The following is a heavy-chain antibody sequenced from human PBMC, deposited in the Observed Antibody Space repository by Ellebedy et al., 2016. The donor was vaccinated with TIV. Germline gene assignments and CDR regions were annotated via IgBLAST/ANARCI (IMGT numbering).Heavy chain of an antibody. CDR2: IKSKTDGGTT. CDR1: GFTFSNAW. D-gene: IGHD1-26*01. J-gene: IGHJ4*02. V-gene: IGHV3-15*07. Sequence: GESLKISCAASGFTFSNAWMNWVRQAPGKGLEWVGRIKSKTDGGTTDYAAPVKGRFTISRDDSKNTLYLQMNSLKTEDTAVYYCTTGVIVGADFDYWGQGTLVTVSS. CDR3: TTGVIVGADFDY.